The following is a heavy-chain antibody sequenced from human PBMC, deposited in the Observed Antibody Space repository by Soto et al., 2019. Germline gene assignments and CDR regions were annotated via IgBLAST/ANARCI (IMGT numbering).Heavy chain of an antibody. CDR1: GGSFSDDY. CDR3: ARERVVQVRAAVSVWNQYQYYGLDV. CDR2: VRHSGGT. J-gene: IGHJ6*02. V-gene: IGHV4-34*01. Sequence: PSETLSLTCDLYGGSFSDDYWSWIRQPPGKGLEWIGKVRHSGGTSYNPSLRSRVTVSADTSKNQFSLRLTSVTAADTAVYYCARERVVQVRAAVSVWNQYQYYGLDVWGQGTTVTVSS. D-gene: IGHD6-25*01.